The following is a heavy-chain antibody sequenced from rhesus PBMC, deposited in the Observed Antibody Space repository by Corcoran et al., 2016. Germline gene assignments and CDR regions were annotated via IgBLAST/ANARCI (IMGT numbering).Heavy chain of an antibody. CDR1: GFSLSTSGLG. Sequence: QVPLKASGPALVTPTQTLTLTSTFPGFSLSTSGLGVGWTRQTSRKTLEWLALIYWDDDKRYSTSRKSRRTISRDTSKNQVVVTMTNMDPVDTATYYCARVHSSGWNYFDYWGQGVLVTVSS. V-gene: IGHV2-1*01. J-gene: IGHJ4*01. D-gene: IGHD6-31*01. CDR2: IYWDDDK. CDR3: ARVHSSGWNYFDY.